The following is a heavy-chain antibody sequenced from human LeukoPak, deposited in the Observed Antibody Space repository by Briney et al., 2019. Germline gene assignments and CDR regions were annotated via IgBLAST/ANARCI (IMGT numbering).Heavy chain of an antibody. CDR1: GYSISSGYY. CDR2: IYHSGST. D-gene: IGHD1-26*01. CDR3: ARDPRDSKRAYGDY. V-gene: IGHV4-38-2*02. J-gene: IGHJ4*02. Sequence: PSETLSLTCTVSGYSISSGYYWGWIRQPPGKGLEWIGSIYHSGSTYYNPSLKSRVTISVDTSKNQFSLKLSSVTAADTAVYYCARDPRDSKRAYGDYWGQGTLVTVSS.